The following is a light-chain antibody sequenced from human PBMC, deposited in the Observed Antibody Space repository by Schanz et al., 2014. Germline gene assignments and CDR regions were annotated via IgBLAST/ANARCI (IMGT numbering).Light chain of an antibody. CDR1: SRDVGGYKY. V-gene: IGLV2-14*01. J-gene: IGLJ2*01. CDR3: SSYTSSSTSVV. CDR2: DVS. Sequence: QSALTQPRSVSGSPGQSVTISCTGTSRDVGGYKYVSWYQQHPGKAPKLMIYDVSNRPSGVSNRFSGSKSGNTASLTISGLQAEDEAEYYGSSYTSSSTSVVFGGGTKVTVL.